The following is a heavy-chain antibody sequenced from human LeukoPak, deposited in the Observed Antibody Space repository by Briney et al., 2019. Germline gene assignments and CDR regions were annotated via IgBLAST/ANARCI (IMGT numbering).Heavy chain of an antibody. J-gene: IGHJ4*02. V-gene: IGHV3-23*01. CDR3: AKDHANTPVVTN. Sequence: QSGGSLRLSCAASGFTFSDYAMSWVRQAPGKGLEWLSVISGGSSGSTYYADSVTGRFTVSRDNSKNTVDLQMNNLRVDDTASYYCAKDHANTPVVTNWGQGILVSVSS. CDR2: ISGGSSGST. D-gene: IGHD2-21*02. CDR1: GFTFSDYA.